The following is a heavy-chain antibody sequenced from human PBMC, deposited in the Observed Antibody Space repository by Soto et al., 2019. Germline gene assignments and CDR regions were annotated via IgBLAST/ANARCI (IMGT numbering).Heavy chain of an antibody. CDR1: GFTFSSYS. Sequence: EVQLVESGGGLVQPGGSLRLSCAASGFTFSSYSMNWVRQAPGKGLEWVSYISSSSSNIYYADSVKGRFTISRDNAKNSLYLQMNSLRDGDTAVYYCARDWYSQNWFDPWGQGTLVTVSS. CDR2: ISSSSSNI. CDR3: ARDWYSQNWFDP. V-gene: IGHV3-48*02. D-gene: IGHD6-13*01. J-gene: IGHJ5*02.